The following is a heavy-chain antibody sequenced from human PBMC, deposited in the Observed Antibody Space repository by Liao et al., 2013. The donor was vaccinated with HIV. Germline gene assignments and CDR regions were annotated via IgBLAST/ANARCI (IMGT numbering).Heavy chain of an antibody. CDR2: IYTSGST. Sequence: QVQLQESGPGLVKPSQTLSLTCTVSGGSISSGSYYWSWIRQPAGKGLEWIGRIYTSGSTNYNPSLKSRVTISVDPSKNQFSLKLSSVTAADTAVYYCVRQIWDYYYHYMDVWGKGTTVTVSS. CDR1: GGSISSGSYY. D-gene: IGHD2/OR15-2a*01. J-gene: IGHJ6*03. V-gene: IGHV4-61*02. CDR3: VRQIWDYYYHYMDV.